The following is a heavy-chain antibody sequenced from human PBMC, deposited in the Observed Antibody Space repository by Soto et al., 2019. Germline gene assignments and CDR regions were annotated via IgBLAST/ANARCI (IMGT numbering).Heavy chain of an antibody. CDR2: ISYDGSNK. CDR1: GFTFRIYA. D-gene: IGHD2-15*01. J-gene: IGHJ6*02. CDR3: ARGDREDIAVVIGARPGEYGVDV. V-gene: IGHV3-30-3*01. Sequence: QVQLVESGGGVVQPGRSLRLSCAASGFTFRIYAMHWVRQAPGKGLECVAVISYDGSNKFYRDSVKGRFTICRDNYKNTLYLQINSLRYEDTAVYYCARGDREDIAVVIGARPGEYGVDVWGQGTTVTVS.